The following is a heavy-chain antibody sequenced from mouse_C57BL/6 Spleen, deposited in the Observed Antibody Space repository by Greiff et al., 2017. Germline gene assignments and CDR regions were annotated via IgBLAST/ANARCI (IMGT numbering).Heavy chain of an antibody. J-gene: IGHJ4*01. Sequence: QVQLQQPGAELVKPGASVKLSCKASGYTFTSYWMHWVKQRPGQGLEWIGMIHPNSGSTNYNEKFKSKATLTVDKSSSTAYMQLSSLTSEDSAVYYCAIYYYGSNAMDYWGQGTSVTVSS. V-gene: IGHV1-64*01. CDR3: AIYYYGSNAMDY. CDR2: IHPNSGST. D-gene: IGHD1-1*01. CDR1: GYTFTSYW.